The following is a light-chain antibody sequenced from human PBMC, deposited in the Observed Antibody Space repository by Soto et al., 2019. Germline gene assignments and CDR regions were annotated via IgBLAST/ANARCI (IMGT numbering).Light chain of an antibody. J-gene: IGKJ3*01. CDR3: QQYGSSLFT. Sequence: EMVLTQSPGTLSLSAGVRATLSCRARQSVRSSYLAWYQQKPGQAPRLLIYGASSRATGIPDRFSGRGSGSDFNLPISRLDPEDFAVYYCQQYGSSLFTFGPGTKADIK. V-gene: IGKV3-20*01. CDR2: GAS. CDR1: QSVRSSY.